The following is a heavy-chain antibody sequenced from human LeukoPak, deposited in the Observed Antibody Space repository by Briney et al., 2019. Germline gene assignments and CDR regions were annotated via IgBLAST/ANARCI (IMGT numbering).Heavy chain of an antibody. V-gene: IGHV3-21*01. CDR3: VRDRDSTGYYDY. CDR2: ISGGSTYI. Sequence: GGSLRLSCEASGFTFSSFSMNWVRRAPGKGLEWISSISGGSTYIHYADSVKGRFTISRDNSKNTLYLQTNSLRAEDTALYYCVRDRDSTGYYDYWGQGTLVTVSS. CDR1: GFTFSSFS. D-gene: IGHD3-22*01. J-gene: IGHJ4*02.